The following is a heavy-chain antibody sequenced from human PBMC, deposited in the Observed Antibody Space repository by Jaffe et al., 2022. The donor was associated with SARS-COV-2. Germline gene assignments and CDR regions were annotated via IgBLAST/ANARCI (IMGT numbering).Heavy chain of an antibody. D-gene: IGHD3-9*01. J-gene: IGHJ3*02. CDR1: GFIFDDYG. CDR3: AKEGPRRLEIMKDAFDI. V-gene: IGHV3-9*01. Sequence: ELQLVESGGGLVQPGRSLRLSCAASGFIFDDYGMHWLRQAPGKGLEWVSGISWKSDTIGYADSVKGRFTISRDNAKNFLYLQMNDLRGEDTALYYCAKEGPRRLEIMKDAFDIWGPGTMVTVSS. CDR2: ISWKSDTI.